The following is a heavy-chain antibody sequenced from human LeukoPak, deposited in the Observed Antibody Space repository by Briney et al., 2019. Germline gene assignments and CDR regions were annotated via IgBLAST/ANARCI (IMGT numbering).Heavy chain of an antibody. CDR2: IYSTGST. CDR3: ARREILGYSYGRGTLDI. V-gene: IGHV3-66*01. Sequence: GGSLRLSCVASGFLFSSNYMSWVRQAPGKGLEWVSFIYSTGSTYYADYVQGRFAIPRDNSRNTLYLQMNSLRVEDAAVYYCARREILGYSYGRGTLDIWGEGTMVTVS. CDR1: GFLFSSNY. J-gene: IGHJ3*02. D-gene: IGHD5-18*01.